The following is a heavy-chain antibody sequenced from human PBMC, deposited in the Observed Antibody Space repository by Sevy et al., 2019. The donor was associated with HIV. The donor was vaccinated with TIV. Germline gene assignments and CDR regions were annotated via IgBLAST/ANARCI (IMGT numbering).Heavy chain of an antibody. CDR3: ARDPFHFLRGCF. CDR2: ISGGGATI. J-gene: IGHJ4*02. CDR1: GLALSDYY. V-gene: IGHV3-11*01. Sequence: GGSLRLSCAASGLALSDYYMAWIRQAPGKGLEWVSYISGGGATIFYADSVKGRFTISRDNAKATLHLQMNSLGVDDTAVYFCARDPFHFLRGCFWGQGTQVTVSS. D-gene: IGHD3-10*01.